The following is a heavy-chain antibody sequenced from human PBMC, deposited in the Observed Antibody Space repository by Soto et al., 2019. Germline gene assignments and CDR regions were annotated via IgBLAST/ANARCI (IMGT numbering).Heavy chain of an antibody. J-gene: IGHJ4*02. V-gene: IGHV4-31*03. CDR2: IYYSGST. D-gene: IGHD3-10*01. CDR3: ARDPSPAAGSGF. Sequence: SETLSLTCTVSGGSISSGGYYWSWIRQHPGKGLEWIGYIYYSGSTYYNPSLKSRVTISVDTSKNQFSLKLSSVTAADTAVYYCARDPSPAAGSGFWGQGTLVTVSS. CDR1: GGSISSGGYY.